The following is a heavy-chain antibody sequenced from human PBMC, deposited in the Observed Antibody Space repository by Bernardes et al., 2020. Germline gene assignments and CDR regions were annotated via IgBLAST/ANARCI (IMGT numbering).Heavy chain of an antibody. D-gene: IGHD6-19*01. CDR2: IYYRGST. CDR3: ARPALAGKFALFDY. Sequence: SETLSLTCTVSGASISGSNYYWGWIRQPPGKGLEWIGSIYYRGSTYYNPSLKSRVTISVDTSKNQFSLRLTSVTAADTAVYHCARPALAGKFALFDYWGQGTLVTVSS. V-gene: IGHV4-39*01. CDR1: GASISGSNYY. J-gene: IGHJ4*02.